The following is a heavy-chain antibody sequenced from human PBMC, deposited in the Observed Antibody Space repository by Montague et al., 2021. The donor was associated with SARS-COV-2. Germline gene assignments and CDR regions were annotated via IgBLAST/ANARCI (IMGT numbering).Heavy chain of an antibody. J-gene: IGHJ4*02. CDR3: ARKTRGGLSRPAYIYYFDY. V-gene: IGHV4-34*01. D-gene: IGHD3-16*02. Sequence: SETLSLTCAVYGGSFSGYYWSWIRQSPGKGLEWIGEINHSGSTNYNPSLKSRITISVDTSKNQFSLKLSSVTAADTAVYYCARKTRGGLSRPAYIYYFDYWGRGTLVTVSS. CDR2: INHSGST. CDR1: GGSFSGYY.